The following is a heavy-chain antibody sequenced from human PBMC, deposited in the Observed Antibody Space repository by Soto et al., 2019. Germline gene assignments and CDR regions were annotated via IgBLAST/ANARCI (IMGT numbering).Heavy chain of an antibody. CDR2: ISGNGDSA. CDR3: AKPQWELLD. V-gene: IGHV3-23*01. CDR1: GFTFSSYT. Sequence: GGSLRLSCVASGFTFSSYTMSWVRQAPEKGLEWVSAISGNGDSAYYADSVKGRFTISRDNSKKTLYLQMSSLRVEDTAIYYCAKPQWELLDWGQGTLVTVSS. D-gene: IGHD1-26*01. J-gene: IGHJ4*02.